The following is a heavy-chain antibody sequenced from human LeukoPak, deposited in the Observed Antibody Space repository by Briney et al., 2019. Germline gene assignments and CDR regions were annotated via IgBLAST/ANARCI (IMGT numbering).Heavy chain of an antibody. D-gene: IGHD6-13*01. Sequence: SETLSLTCAVYGGSFSGYYWSWIRQPPGKGLEWIGEINHSGSTNYNPSLKSRVTISVDTSKNQFSLKLSSVTAADTAVYYCARHGAAAGPYYYYYYMDVWGKGTTVTISS. CDR3: ARHGAAAGPYYYYYYMDV. J-gene: IGHJ6*03. V-gene: IGHV4-34*01. CDR2: INHSGST. CDR1: GGSFSGYY.